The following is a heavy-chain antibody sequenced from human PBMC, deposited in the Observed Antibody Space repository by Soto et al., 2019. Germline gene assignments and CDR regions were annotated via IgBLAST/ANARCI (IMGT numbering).Heavy chain of an antibody. Sequence: EVQLVESGGGLVKPGGSLRLSCAASGFTFSNAWMNWVRQAPGKGLEWVGRIKSKTDGGTTDYAAPVKGRFTISRDDSKNTLYLQMNSLKTEDTAVYYCTTQGTYYYDSSGPGAFDIWGQGTMVTVSS. CDR2: IKSKTDGGTT. V-gene: IGHV3-15*07. CDR3: TTQGTYYYDSSGPGAFDI. D-gene: IGHD3-22*01. J-gene: IGHJ3*02. CDR1: GFTFSNAW.